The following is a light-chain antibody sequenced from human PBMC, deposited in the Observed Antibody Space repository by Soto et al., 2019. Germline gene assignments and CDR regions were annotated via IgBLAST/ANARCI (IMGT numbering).Light chain of an antibody. CDR3: QQYYRYPLT. V-gene: IGKV1-5*01. CDR1: QSFSTW. CDR2: GAS. Sequence: DIQMTQSPSTLSASVGDRVTVTCRASQSFSTWLAWYQQKPGKAPKLLIYGASNLESGVPSRFSGSGSGTEFTLTITSLQPDDFATYYCQQYYRYPLTFGGGTTVEIK. J-gene: IGKJ4*01.